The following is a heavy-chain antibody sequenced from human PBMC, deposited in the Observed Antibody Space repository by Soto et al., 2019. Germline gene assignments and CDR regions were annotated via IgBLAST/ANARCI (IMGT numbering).Heavy chain of an antibody. Sequence: SGPTLVKPTQTLTLTCTFSGFSLSTSGMCVSWIRQPPGKALEWLALIDWDDDKYYSTSLKTRLTISKDTSKNQVVLTMTNMDPVDTATYYCARILGLAARPGEHDYYYYGMDVWGQGTTVTVSS. D-gene: IGHD6-6*01. CDR2: IDWDDDK. J-gene: IGHJ6*02. V-gene: IGHV2-70*01. CDR3: ARILGLAARPGEHDYYYYGMDV. CDR1: GFSLSTSGMC.